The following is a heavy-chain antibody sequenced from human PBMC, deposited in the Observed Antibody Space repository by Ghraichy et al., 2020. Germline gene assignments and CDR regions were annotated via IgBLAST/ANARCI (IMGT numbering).Heavy chain of an antibody. CDR1: GSTFSSYI. V-gene: IGHV1-69*08. Sequence: SVKVSCKASGSTFSSYIISWVRQVPGQGLEWMGGSIPILNTANYAQKFQGEAMITADKSTTTVYLELTRLRSEDTAIYYCATGAYYYDTSGRFPTSLDYWRQRALVIVSS. CDR3: ATGAYYYDTSGRFPTSLDY. D-gene: IGHD3-22*01. J-gene: IGHJ4*02. CDR2: SIPILNTA.